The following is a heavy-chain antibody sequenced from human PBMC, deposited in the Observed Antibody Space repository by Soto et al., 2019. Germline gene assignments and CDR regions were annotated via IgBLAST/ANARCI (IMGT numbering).Heavy chain of an antibody. V-gene: IGHV1-2*04. CDR2: INPNSGGT. CDR3: ARGSDYDFWSGYYWDYYYYGMDV. J-gene: IGHJ6*02. Sequence: ASVKVSCKASGYTFTGYYMHWVRQAPGQGLVWMGWINPNSGGTNYAQNFQGWVTMTMDTSSRTAYMELSRLRSDDTAVYYCARGSDYDFWSGYYWDYYYYGMDVWGQGTTVTVSS. CDR1: GYTFTGYY. D-gene: IGHD3-3*01.